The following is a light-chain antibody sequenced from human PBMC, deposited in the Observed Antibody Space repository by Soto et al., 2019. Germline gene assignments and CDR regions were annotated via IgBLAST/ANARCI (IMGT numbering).Light chain of an antibody. J-gene: IGKJ4*01. CDR2: GAS. Sequence: EIVLTQSPGTLSLSPGERATLSCRASQSVSSSYLAWYQQKPGQAPRLLIYGASSRATGIPDRFSGSGSGTDFTLTISRLEPEDFAVYYCQQYGRSPSTFGGGIKVEIK. CDR1: QSVSSSY. CDR3: QQYGRSPST. V-gene: IGKV3-20*01.